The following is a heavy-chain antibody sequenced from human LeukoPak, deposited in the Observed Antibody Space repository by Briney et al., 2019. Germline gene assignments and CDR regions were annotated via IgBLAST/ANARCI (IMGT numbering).Heavy chain of an antibody. V-gene: IGHV3-74*01. CDR1: GFTFSSYW. J-gene: IGHJ4*02. D-gene: IGHD6-19*01. Sequence: GGSLRLSCAASGFTFSSYWMHWVRHAPGKGLVWVSRITGDGISTNYADSVKGRFTISRDNAKNTLFLQMNSLRAEDTAVYYCARGYSQWLVFWGQGTLVTVSS. CDR2: ITGDGIST. CDR3: ARGYSQWLVF.